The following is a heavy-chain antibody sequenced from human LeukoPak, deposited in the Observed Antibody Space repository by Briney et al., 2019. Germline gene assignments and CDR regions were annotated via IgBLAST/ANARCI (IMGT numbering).Heavy chain of an antibody. CDR3: ARDTALLASFDY. V-gene: IGHV4-38-2*02. J-gene: IGHJ4*02. CDR2: IYNSGST. CDR1: GYSISSGYF. D-gene: IGHD2-2*01. Sequence: SETLSLTCTVSGYSISSGYFWGWIRQPPGKGLEWIGTIYNSGSTYYNPSLKSRVTISVDTSKNQFSLKLSSVTAADTAVYYCARDTALLASFDYWGQGTLVTVSS.